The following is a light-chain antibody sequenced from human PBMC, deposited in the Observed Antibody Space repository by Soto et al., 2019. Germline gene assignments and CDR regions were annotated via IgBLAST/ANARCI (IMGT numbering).Light chain of an antibody. CDR3: QQYFDSPVT. CDR1: QSVLYTSSNRNF. V-gene: IGKV4-1*01. Sequence: DIVMTQSPDSLAVSLGERATVNCKSSQSVLYTSSNRNFLAWYQQEPGQPPKVLIYWASTRETGVPDRFSGSGSGTDFTLTISSLQAEDVAVYYCQQYFDSPVTFGGGTKVEIK. CDR2: WAS. J-gene: IGKJ4*01.